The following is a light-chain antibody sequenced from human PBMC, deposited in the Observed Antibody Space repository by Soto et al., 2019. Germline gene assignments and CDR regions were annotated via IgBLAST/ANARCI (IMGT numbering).Light chain of an antibody. CDR2: DAS. CDR1: QSVSGY. CDR3: QQRRNWPLT. V-gene: IGKV3-11*01. Sequence: EIVLTQSPGTLSLSPGEGATLSCRASQSVSGYLAWYQQKPGQAPRRLIYDASNRATGIPARFSGSGSGTDFTLTISSLEPEDFATYDCQQRRNWPLTFGGGTKVELK. J-gene: IGKJ4*01.